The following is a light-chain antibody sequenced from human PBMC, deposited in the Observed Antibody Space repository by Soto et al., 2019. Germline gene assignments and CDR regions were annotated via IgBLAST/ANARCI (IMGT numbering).Light chain of an antibody. V-gene: IGLV2-8*01. CDR3: SSYAGSNKDV. Sequence: QSALPQPPSASGSPGQSVTISCTGTSSEVGGYNYVSWYQQHPGKAPKLMIYDVSKRPSGVPDRFSGCKSGNTASLTVSGLQAEDEAHYYCSSYAGSNKDVFGTGTKVTVL. CDR2: DVS. CDR1: SSEVGGYNY. J-gene: IGLJ1*01.